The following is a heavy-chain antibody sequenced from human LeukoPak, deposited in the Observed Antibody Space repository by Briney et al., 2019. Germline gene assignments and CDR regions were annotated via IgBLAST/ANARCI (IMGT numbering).Heavy chain of an antibody. D-gene: IGHD3-10*01. Sequence: ASETLSLTCAVYGESFSGYYWRWLRQPPGKQLEWIGEINHSGSTNYNPSLKSRVTISLDTSKNQFSLRLTSVTAADTAVYYCARGTPHYYCSGSGYIRRFDPWGQGTLVTVSS. CDR3: ARGTPHYYCSGSGYIRRFDP. CDR2: INHSGST. J-gene: IGHJ5*02. CDR1: GESFSGYY. V-gene: IGHV4-34*01.